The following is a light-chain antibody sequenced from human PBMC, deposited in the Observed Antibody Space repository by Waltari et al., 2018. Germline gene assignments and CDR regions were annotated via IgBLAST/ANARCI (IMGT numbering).Light chain of an antibody. J-gene: IGKJ5*01. V-gene: IGKV4-1*01. CDR1: QSLLYSGDNKNY. CDR3: QQDSRTPIT. Sequence: DIVMTQSPASLAVSLGERVTINCKSSQSLLYSGDNKNYLGWYKQKPGQPPEVLIYWTSTRASGVPDRFSGSGSVTDFTLTISSLQAEDVAVYYCQQDSRTPITFGQGTRLEIK. CDR2: WTS.